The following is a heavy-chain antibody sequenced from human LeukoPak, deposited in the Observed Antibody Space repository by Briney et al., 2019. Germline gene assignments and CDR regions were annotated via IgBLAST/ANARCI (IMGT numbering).Heavy chain of an antibody. CDR2: ISSSSSYI. CDR1: GFTFSSYS. V-gene: IGHV3-21*01. CDR3: AVVWFGELSPFDY. D-gene: IGHD3-10*01. J-gene: IGHJ4*02. Sequence: PGGSLRLSCAASGFTFSSYSMNWVRQAPGKGLEWDSSISSSSSYIYYADSVKGRFTISRDNAKNSLYLQMNSLRAEDTAVYYCAVVWFGELSPFDYWGQGTLVTVSS.